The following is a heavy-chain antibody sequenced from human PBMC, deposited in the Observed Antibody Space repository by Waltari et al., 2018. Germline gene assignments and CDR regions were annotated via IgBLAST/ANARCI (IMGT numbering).Heavy chain of an antibody. J-gene: IGHJ2*01. CDR1: GFTFSRYS. D-gene: IGHD5-18*01. CDR2: IRSSSSTR. V-gene: IGHV3-48*04. Sequence: EVQLVESGGGLVQPGGSLRLSCAASGFTFSRYSMNWVRPAPGKGLEWVSYIRSSSSTRYYADAVKGRFTISRDNAKNSLYLQMNSLRAEDTAVYYCARGGYSYDFDLWGRGTLVTVSS. CDR3: ARGGYSYDFDL.